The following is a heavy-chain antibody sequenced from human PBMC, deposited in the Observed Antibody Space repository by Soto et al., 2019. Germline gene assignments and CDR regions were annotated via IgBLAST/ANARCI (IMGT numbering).Heavy chain of an antibody. V-gene: IGHV3-53*04. Sequence: EVQLVESGGGLVQPGGSLRLSCAASGFTVSSNYMSWVRQAPGKGLEWVSVIYSGGSTYYADSVKGRFTISRHNSNNTRYLEMNSLRAEDTAVYYCAMHPYYDSSGYLASHGMDVWGQGTTVTVSS. D-gene: IGHD3-22*01. CDR1: GFTVSSNY. J-gene: IGHJ6*02. CDR3: AMHPYYDSSGYLASHGMDV. CDR2: IYSGGST.